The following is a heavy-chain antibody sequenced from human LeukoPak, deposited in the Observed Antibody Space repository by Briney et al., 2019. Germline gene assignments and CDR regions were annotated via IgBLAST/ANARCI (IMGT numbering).Heavy chain of an antibody. D-gene: IGHD6-13*01. CDR2: IYSGGST. V-gene: IGHV3-66*01. Sequence: PGGSLRLSCAASGFTVSSNYMSWVRQAPGKGLEWVSVIYSGGSTYYADSVKGRFTISRDNSKNTLYLQMNSLRAEDTAVYYCARDRAGYSSSSGYWGQGTLVTVSS. J-gene: IGHJ4*02. CDR3: ARDRAGYSSSSGY. CDR1: GFTVSSNY.